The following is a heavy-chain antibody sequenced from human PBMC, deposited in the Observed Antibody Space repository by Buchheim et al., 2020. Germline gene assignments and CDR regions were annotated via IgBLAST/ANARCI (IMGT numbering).Heavy chain of an antibody. J-gene: IGHJ4*02. Sequence: QVQLQESSPGLVKPSQTLSLTCTVSGVSISSGPFYWTWIRQQPGKGLEWIGYIHYTGLAYSSPSLRSRLSMSVDPSQNQFPLTLTAVTAADTAIYYCARDRGAHDYGPIDFWGQGAL. CDR2: IHYTGLA. CDR1: GVSISSGPFY. CDR3: ARDRGAHDYGPIDF. V-gene: IGHV4-31*03. D-gene: IGHD4-17*01.